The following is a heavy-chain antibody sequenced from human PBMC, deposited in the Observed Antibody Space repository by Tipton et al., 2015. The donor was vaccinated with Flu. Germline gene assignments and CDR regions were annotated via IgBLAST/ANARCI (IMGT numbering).Heavy chain of an antibody. D-gene: IGHD7-27*01. CDR3: ARDGEIYYFDY. CDR2: INSDGSST. J-gene: IGHJ4*02. CDR1: GFTFSSYW. V-gene: IGHV3-74*01. Sequence: SLRLSCTTSGFTFSSYWMHWVRQAPGKGLVWVSRINSDGSSTSYADSVKGRFTISRDNAKNTLYLQMNSLRAEDTAVYYCARDGEIYYFDYWGQGTLVTVPS.